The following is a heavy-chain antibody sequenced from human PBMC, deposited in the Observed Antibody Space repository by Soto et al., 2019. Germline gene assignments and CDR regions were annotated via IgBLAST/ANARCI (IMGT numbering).Heavy chain of an antibody. V-gene: IGHV1-69*01. D-gene: IGHD5-18*01. CDR1: GDTFSSYG. CDR3: ARDDTALFGVDV. J-gene: IGHJ6*02. Sequence: QVQLVQSGAEVKKPGSSVKVSCKTSGDTFSSYGISWVRQAPGQGLEWMGGIIPLFGTAHYAQKFQGRVTITADESTSTAYMELSSLRSDDTAIYYCARDDTALFGVDVWGQGTKVTVSS. CDR2: IIPLFGTA.